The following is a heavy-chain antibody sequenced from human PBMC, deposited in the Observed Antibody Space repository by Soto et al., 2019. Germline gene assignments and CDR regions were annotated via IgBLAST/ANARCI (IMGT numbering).Heavy chain of an antibody. Sequence: SETLSLTCTVYGGSISSGGYYWSWIRQHPGKGLEWIGYIYYSGSTYYNPSLKSRVTISVDTSKNQFSLKLSSVTAADTAVYYCARDGSGSYYLPRYYGMDVWGQGTTVTVSS. CDR1: GGSISSGGYY. V-gene: IGHV4-31*03. J-gene: IGHJ6*02. CDR2: IYYSGST. D-gene: IGHD3-10*01. CDR3: ARDGSGSYYLPRYYGMDV.